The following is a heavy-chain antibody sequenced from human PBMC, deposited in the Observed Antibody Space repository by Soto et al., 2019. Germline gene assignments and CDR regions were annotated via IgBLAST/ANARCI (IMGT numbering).Heavy chain of an antibody. CDR2: ISAYNGNT. D-gene: IGHD3-3*01. V-gene: IGHV1-18*04. Sequence: ASGKVSCNASGYTFTSYGISWVRQAPGQGLEWMGWISAYNGNTNYAQKLQGRVTMTTDTSTSTAYMELRSLRSDDTAVYYCARDRGYDFWSGYPLDVYDIWGYVPMFTFSS. CDR3: ARDRGYDFWSGYPLDVYDI. J-gene: IGHJ3*02. CDR1: GYTFTSYG.